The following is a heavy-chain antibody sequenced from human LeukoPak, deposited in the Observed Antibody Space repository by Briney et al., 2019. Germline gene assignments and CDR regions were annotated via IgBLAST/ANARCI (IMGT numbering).Heavy chain of an antibody. CDR3: TRLDYYCSSNRCDYNWFDP. D-gene: IGHD2-2*01. CDR2: IRNKADGGTT. V-gene: IGHV3-49*04. CDR1: GFTFGDYA. Sequence: GGSLRLSCTASGFTFGDYAMSWVRQAPGKGLEWVGFIRNKADGGTTEYAASVKRRFTISRDDSKSIAYLQMNSLKTEDTAVYYCTRLDYYCSSNRCDYNWFDPWGQGTLVTASS. J-gene: IGHJ5*02.